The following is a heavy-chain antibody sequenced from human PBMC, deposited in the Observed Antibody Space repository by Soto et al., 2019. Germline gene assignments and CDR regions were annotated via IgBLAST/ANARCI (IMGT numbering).Heavy chain of an antibody. CDR1: GFTFSSYD. CDR3: ARGSFGAGSFRAYMDV. V-gene: IGHV3-13*05. Sequence: EVQLVESGGGLVQPGGSLRLSCAASGFTFSSYDMHWVRQAAGKGLEWVSAIGTAGDPYYTDSAKGRFTISRENAQNSFFLQMNSLLAGDTAVYYCARGSFGAGSFRAYMDVWDRGTTVTVSS. J-gene: IGHJ6*03. D-gene: IGHD3-10*01. CDR2: IGTAGDP.